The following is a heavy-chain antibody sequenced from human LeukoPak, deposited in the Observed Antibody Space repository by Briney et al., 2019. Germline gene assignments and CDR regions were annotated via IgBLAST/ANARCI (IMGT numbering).Heavy chain of an antibody. V-gene: IGHV6-1*01. CDR3: ARIAVADSLV. J-gene: IGHJ4*02. CDR1: GDSVSSNTAA. CDR2: TFYRSKWYN. D-gene: IGHD6-19*01. Sequence: SQTLSLTCAISGDSVSSNTAAWNWIRQSPSRGLECLGRTFYRSKWYNDYAISVRSRITINSDTSKNQLSLQLNSVTPEDTAVYYCARIAVADSLVWGQGTLVIVSS.